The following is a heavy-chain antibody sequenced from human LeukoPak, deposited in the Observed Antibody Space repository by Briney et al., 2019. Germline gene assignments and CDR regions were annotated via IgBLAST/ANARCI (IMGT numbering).Heavy chain of an antibody. D-gene: IGHD6-6*01. Sequence: PSETLSLTCTVSGGSISNKYWSWIRQPPGKGLKWIGYIYYSGNTNYNPSLKSRVTILVDTSKNHGSLKLSSGTAADTAVYFCAREWGVGGRPGYLDVWGKGTTVTVSS. J-gene: IGHJ6*03. V-gene: IGHV4-59*01. CDR2: IYYSGNT. CDR3: AREWGVGGRPGYLDV. CDR1: GGSISNKY.